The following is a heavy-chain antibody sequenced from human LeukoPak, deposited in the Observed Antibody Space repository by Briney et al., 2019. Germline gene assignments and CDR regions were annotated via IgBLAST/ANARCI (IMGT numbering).Heavy chain of an antibody. Sequence: GGSLRLSCAASGFTFSTYGMDWVRQAPGKGLEWVAVISYDGSNKYYADSVKGRFTISRDNSKNTLYLQMNSLRAEDTAVYYCANREYHLPALYWGQGTLVTVSS. CDR3: ANREYHLPALY. D-gene: IGHD2-2*01. CDR1: GFTFSTYG. V-gene: IGHV3-30*18. CDR2: ISYDGSNK. J-gene: IGHJ4*02.